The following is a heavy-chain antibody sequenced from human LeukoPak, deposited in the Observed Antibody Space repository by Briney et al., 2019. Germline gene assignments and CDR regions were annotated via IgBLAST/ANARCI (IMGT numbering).Heavy chain of an antibody. Sequence: PSETLSLTCAVYGGSFSGYYWSWIRQPPGKGLEWIGEINHSGSTNYNPSLKSRVTISVDTSKNQFSLKLSSVTAADTAVYYCASVDGYYYYMDVWGKGTTVTISS. D-gene: IGHD5-24*01. V-gene: IGHV4-34*01. CDR2: INHSGST. CDR1: GGSFSGYY. CDR3: ASVDGYYYYMDV. J-gene: IGHJ6*03.